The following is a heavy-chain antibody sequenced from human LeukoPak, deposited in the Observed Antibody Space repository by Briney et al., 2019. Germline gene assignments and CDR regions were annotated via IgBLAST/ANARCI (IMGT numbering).Heavy chain of an antibody. D-gene: IGHD3-9*01. Sequence: PGGSLRLSCAVSGFTFSTYWMHWVRQVAGKGLEWVSVIYSGGSTYYADSVKGRFTISRDNSKNTLYLQMNSLRAEDTAVYYCARGNYDILTGPDYYYYGMDVWGQGTTVTVSS. V-gene: IGHV3-66*01. CDR3: ARGNYDILTGPDYYYYGMDV. CDR2: IYSGGST. CDR1: GFTFSTYW. J-gene: IGHJ6*02.